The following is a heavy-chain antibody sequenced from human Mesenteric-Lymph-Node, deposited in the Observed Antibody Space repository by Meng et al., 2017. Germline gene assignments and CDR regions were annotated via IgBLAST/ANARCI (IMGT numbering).Heavy chain of an antibody. Sequence: GESLKISCAAPGFTFSSYAMHWVRQAPGKGLEWVAVISYDGGNKYYADFVKGRFTISRDNSKNTLYLQMNSLRAEDTAVYYCARVWNRREWAIGPLDYWGQGTLVTVSS. J-gene: IGHJ4*02. CDR3: ARVWNRREWAIGPLDY. D-gene: IGHD1/OR15-1a*01. CDR1: GFTFSSYA. CDR2: ISYDGGNK. V-gene: IGHV3-30*01.